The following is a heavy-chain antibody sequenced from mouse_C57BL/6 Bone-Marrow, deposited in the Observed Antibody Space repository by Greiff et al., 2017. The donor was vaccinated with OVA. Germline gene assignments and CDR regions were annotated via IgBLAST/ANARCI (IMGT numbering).Heavy chain of an antibody. CDR3: ARSVYDYPFDY. Sequence: EVKFEESGAELVRPGASVKLSCTASGFNIKDDYMHWVKQRPEQGLEWIGRIDPEDGETKYAPKFQGKATITADTSSNTAYLQLSSLTSEDTAVYYCARSVYDYPFDYWGQGTTLTVSS. CDR2: IDPEDGET. CDR1: GFNIKDDY. J-gene: IGHJ2*01. V-gene: IGHV14-2*01. D-gene: IGHD2-4*01.